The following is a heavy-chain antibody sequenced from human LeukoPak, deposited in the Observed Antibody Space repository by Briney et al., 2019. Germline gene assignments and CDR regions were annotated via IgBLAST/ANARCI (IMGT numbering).Heavy chain of an antibody. D-gene: IGHD5-12*01. CDR3: ARGKLVDIVATTDY. CDR2: ISYDGSNK. V-gene: IGHV3-30*04. J-gene: IGHJ4*02. Sequence: QSGGSLRLSCAASGFTFSSYAMHWVRQAPGKGLEWVAVISYDGSNKYYADSVKGRFTISRDNAKNSLYLQMNSLRAEDTAVYYCARGKLVDIVATTDYWGQGTLVTVSS. CDR1: GFTFSSYA.